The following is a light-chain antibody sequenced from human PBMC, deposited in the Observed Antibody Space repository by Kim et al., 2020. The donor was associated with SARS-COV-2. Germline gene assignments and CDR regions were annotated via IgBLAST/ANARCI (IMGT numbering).Light chain of an antibody. J-gene: IGLJ3*02. Sequence: PGGIVTLTWGSSTGTGSGAFDPSWYQQKPGQAPRALIDSTNDKHAWTPARFAGSLLGGKAALTLSGAQPEDEADYCCLLYYGGALLFGGGTQLTVL. CDR2: STN. CDR1: TGTGSGAFD. V-gene: IGLV7-43*01. CDR3: LLYYGGALL.